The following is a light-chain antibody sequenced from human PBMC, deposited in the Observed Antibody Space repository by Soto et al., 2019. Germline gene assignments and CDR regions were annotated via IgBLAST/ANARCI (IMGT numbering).Light chain of an antibody. CDR2: GNS. CDR1: SSNIGAGYD. J-gene: IGLJ1*01. CDR3: QSYDSSLSGYV. V-gene: IGLV1-40*01. Sequence: QPVLAQPPSVSGAPGQRVTISCTGSSSNIGAGYDVHWYHQLPGTSPKVLIYGNSNRPSGVPDRFSGSKSGTSASLAITGLQAEDEADYYCQSYDSSLSGYVFGTGTKVTVL.